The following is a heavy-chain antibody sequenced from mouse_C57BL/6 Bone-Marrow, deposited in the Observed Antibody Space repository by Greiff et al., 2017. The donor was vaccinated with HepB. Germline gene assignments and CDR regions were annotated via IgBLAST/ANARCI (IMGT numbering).Heavy chain of an antibody. CDR2: TDPSDSYT. Sequence: QVQLKQPGAELVKPGASVKLSCKASGYTFTSYWMQWVKQRPGQGLEWIGETDPSDSYTNYNQKFKGKATLTVDTSSSTAYMQLSSLTSEDSAVYYCARFGNHLDYWGQGTTLTVSS. CDR1: GYTFTSYW. D-gene: IGHD2-1*01. CDR3: ARFGNHLDY. V-gene: IGHV1-50*01. J-gene: IGHJ2*01.